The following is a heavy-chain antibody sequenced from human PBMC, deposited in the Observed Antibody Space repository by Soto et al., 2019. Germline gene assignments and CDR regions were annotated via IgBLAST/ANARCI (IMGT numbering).Heavy chain of an antibody. Sequence: QMQLVQSGPEVKKPGTSVKVSFKTSGFSFSSSNVQWVREARGQRIEWIGWIVVGSGHTNYEQKFQERVTITRDMSTSTAYMELSSLRSEDTAVYYCAAPDFGDYWYFDLWGRGTLVTVSS. CDR2: IVVGSGHT. CDR1: GFSFSSSN. CDR3: AAPDFGDYWYFDL. J-gene: IGHJ2*01. D-gene: IGHD4-17*01. V-gene: IGHV1-58*01.